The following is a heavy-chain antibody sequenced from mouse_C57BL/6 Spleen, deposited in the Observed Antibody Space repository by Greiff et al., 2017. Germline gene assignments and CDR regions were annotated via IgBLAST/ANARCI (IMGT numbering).Heavy chain of an antibody. CDR1: GYTFPSYT. CDR3: AGWDGDGYYDYAMDY. Sequence: QVQLMESGAELARPGDSVKMSCKASGYTFPSYTMHWVKQRPGQGLEWIGDINPSSGYTKYNQKFKDKATLTADKSSSTAYMQPSSLTSEDSAVYDCAGWDGDGYYDYAMDYWGQGTSVTVSS. CDR2: INPSSGYT. J-gene: IGHJ4*01. V-gene: IGHV1-4*01. D-gene: IGHD2-3*01.